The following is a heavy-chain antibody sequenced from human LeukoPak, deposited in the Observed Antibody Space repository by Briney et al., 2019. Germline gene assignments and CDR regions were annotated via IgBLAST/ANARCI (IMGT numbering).Heavy chain of an antibody. CDR2: INHSGST. V-gene: IGHV4-34*01. J-gene: IGHJ4*02. Sequence: SETLSLTXAVYGGSFGGYYWSWIRQPPGKGLEWTGEINHSGSTNYNPSLKSRVTISVDTSKNQFSLKLSSVTAADTAVYYCARVTALTGTSAHSFDYWGQGTLVTVSS. CDR1: GGSFGGYY. CDR3: ARVTALTGTSAHSFDY. D-gene: IGHD1-7*01.